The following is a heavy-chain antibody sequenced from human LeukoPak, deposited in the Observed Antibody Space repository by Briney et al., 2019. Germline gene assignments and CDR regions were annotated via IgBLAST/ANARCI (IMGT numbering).Heavy chain of an antibody. CDR2: INPNSGGT. CDR1: GYTFTGYY. CDR3: ARGRWLQFEGYFDY. J-gene: IGHJ4*02. V-gene: IGHV1-2*02. Sequence: ASVKVSCKASGYTFTGYYMHWVRQAPGQGLEWMGWINPNSGGTNYAQKFQGRVTMTRDTSISTAYMELGRLRSDDTAVYYCARGRWLQFEGYFDYWGQGTLVTVPS. D-gene: IGHD5-24*01.